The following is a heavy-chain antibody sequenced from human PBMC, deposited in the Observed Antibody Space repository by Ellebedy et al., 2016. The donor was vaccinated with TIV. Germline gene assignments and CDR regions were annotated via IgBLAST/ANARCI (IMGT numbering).Heavy chain of an antibody. CDR1: GFTFSNAW. CDR2: IKSKTDGGTT. V-gene: IGHV3-15*01. D-gene: IGHD3-9*01. Sequence: GESLKISXAASGFTFSNAWMSWVRQAPGNGLEWVGRIKSKTDGGTTDYAAPVKGRFTISRDDSKNTLYLQMNSLKTEDTAVYYCTTDPTRYFDWLSGYWGQGTLVTVSS. CDR3: TTDPTRYFDWLSGY. J-gene: IGHJ4*02.